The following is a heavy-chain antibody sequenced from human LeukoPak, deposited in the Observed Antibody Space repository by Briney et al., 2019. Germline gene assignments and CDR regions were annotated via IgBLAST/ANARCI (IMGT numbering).Heavy chain of an antibody. Sequence: GGSLRLSCAASGFTFSSYWMHWARQAPGKGLVWVSRINSDGSSTSYADSVKGRFTISRDNAKNTLYLQMNSLRAEDTAVYYCARGASDYDFWSGANWFDPWGQGTLVTVSS. CDR3: ARGASDYDFWSGANWFDP. V-gene: IGHV3-74*01. D-gene: IGHD3-3*01. CDR1: GFTFSSYW. CDR2: INSDGSST. J-gene: IGHJ5*02.